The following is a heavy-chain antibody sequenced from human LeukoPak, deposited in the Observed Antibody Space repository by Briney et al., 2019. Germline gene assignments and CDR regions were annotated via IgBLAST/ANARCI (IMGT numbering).Heavy chain of an antibody. CDR2: INHSGST. J-gene: IGHJ5*02. V-gene: IGHV4-34*01. D-gene: IGHD4-17*01. CDR3: ARGLPKHDYGDYGGTWFDP. Sequence: SSETLSLTCAVYGGSFSGYYWSWIRQPPGKGLEWIGEINHSGSTNYNPSLKSRVTISVDTSKNQFSLRLSSVTAADTALYYCARGLPKHDYGDYGGTWFDPWGQGALVTVSS. CDR1: GGSFSGYY.